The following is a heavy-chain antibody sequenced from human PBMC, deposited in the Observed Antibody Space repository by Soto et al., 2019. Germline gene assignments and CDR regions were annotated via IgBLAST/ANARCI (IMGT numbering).Heavy chain of an antibody. D-gene: IGHD3-9*01. CDR1: GGSVSSGSYY. J-gene: IGHJ3*02. CDR3: AIRKLYYDILTGPFPLAFDI. V-gene: IGHV4-61*01. Sequence: SETLSLTCTVSGGSVSSGSYYWSWIRQPPGKGLEWIGYIHYSGSTNYNPSLKSRVTISVDTSKNQFSLKLSSVTAADTAVYYFAIRKLYYDILTGPFPLAFDIWGQGTMVTVSS. CDR2: IHYSGST.